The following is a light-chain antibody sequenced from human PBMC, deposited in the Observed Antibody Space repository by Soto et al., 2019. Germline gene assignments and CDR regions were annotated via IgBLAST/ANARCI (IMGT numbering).Light chain of an antibody. J-gene: IGLJ1*01. Sequence: QSFLTQPASVSGSPGHSITISCTGTSSDVGGYNYVSWYQHHPGKAPKLIIYDVTNRPSGVSNPFSGSKSGNTASLTISGLQPEDEADYYCSSYTTSNTRQIVFGTGTKVTVL. CDR3: SSYTTSNTRQIV. V-gene: IGLV2-14*03. CDR2: DVT. CDR1: SSDVGGYNY.